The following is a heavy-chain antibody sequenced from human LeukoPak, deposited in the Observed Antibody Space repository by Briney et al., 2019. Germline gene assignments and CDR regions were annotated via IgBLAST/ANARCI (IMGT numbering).Heavy chain of an antibody. D-gene: IGHD1-26*01. CDR3: IRALIGATDY. CDR2: ISSSSSYI. V-gene: IGHV3-11*06. Sequence: KPGGSLRLSCAASGFTFSDYYMSWIRQAPGKGLEWVSYISSSSSYINYADSVKGRFTISRDNAKNTLYLQMNSLRVEDTAVYYCIRALIGATDYWGQGTLVTVSS. J-gene: IGHJ4*02. CDR1: GFTFSDYY.